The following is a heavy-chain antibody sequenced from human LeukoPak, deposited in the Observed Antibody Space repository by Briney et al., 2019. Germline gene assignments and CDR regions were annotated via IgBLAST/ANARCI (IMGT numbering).Heavy chain of an antibody. CDR2: MNPNSGNT. CDR3: AREIAGY. V-gene: IGHV1-8*01. Sequence: QGLEWMGWMNPNSGNTGYAQKFQGRVTMTRNTSISTAYMELSSLRSEDTAVYYCAREIAGYWGQGTLVTVSS. J-gene: IGHJ4*02. D-gene: IGHD2/OR15-2a*01.